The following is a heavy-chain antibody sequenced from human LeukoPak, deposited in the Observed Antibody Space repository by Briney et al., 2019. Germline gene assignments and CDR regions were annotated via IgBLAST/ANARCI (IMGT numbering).Heavy chain of an antibody. CDR2: IHYSGST. Sequence: SETLSLTCTVSGGSISSGNYYWNWIRQPPGKGLEWIGNIHYSGSTYYNPSLKSRVTMSVDTSKNQFSLKLSSVTALDTAVYYCARRGSVLGSSAFDIWGQGTMVTVSS. J-gene: IGHJ3*02. V-gene: IGHV4-39*07. D-gene: IGHD6-13*01. CDR3: ARRGSVLGSSAFDI. CDR1: GGSISSGNYY.